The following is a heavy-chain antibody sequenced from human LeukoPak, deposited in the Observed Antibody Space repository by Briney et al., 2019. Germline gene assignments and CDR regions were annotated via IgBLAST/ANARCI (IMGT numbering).Heavy chain of an antibody. J-gene: IGHJ3*02. CDR2: IYTSGST. D-gene: IGHD2-2*01. CDR1: GGSISSYY. CDR3: ARERCSSTSCYDDAFDI. Sequence: SETLSLTCTVSGGSISSYYWSWIRQPAGKGLEWIGRIYTSGSTNYNPSLKSRVTMSVDTSKNQFSLKLSSVTAADTAVYYCARERCSSTSCYDDAFDIWGQGTMVTVSS. V-gene: IGHV4-4*07.